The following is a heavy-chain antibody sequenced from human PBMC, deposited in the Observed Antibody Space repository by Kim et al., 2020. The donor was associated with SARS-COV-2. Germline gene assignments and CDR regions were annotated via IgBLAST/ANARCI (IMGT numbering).Heavy chain of an antibody. Sequence: SRVTISVDTAKNQFSLKLSSVTAADTAVYYCARVPLYYDILTGYQGPFDYWGQGTLVTVSS. V-gene: IGHV4-39*07. J-gene: IGHJ4*02. CDR3: ARVPLYYDILTGYQGPFDY. D-gene: IGHD3-9*01.